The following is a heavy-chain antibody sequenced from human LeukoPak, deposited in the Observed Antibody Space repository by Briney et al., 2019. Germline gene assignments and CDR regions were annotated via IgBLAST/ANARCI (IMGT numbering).Heavy chain of an antibody. CDR1: GYTFTDYY. V-gene: IGHV1-2*02. Sequence: ASVKVSCKASGYTFTDYYMHWVRQAPGQGLEWMGWINPNSGGTNYAQKFQGRVTMTRDTSISTAYMELSRLRSDDTAVYYCARLTVYCTNGVCYYYFDYWGQGTLVTVSS. D-gene: IGHD2-8*01. CDR2: INPNSGGT. J-gene: IGHJ4*02. CDR3: ARLTVYCTNGVCYYYFDY.